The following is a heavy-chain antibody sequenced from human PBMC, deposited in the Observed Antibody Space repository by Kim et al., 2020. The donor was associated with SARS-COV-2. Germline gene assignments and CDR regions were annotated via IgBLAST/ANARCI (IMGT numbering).Heavy chain of an antibody. Sequence: ASVKVSCKASGYTFTSFDIIWVRQASGQGLEWMGWMNPNSGYTNYAQKFQGRATMTSDTSINTAYMELSSLTSDDTAVYFCARGPPSDFDYWGQGTLVTVSS. CDR2: MNPNSGYT. CDR1: GYTFTSFD. V-gene: IGHV1-8*01. J-gene: IGHJ4*02. CDR3: ARGPPSDFDY.